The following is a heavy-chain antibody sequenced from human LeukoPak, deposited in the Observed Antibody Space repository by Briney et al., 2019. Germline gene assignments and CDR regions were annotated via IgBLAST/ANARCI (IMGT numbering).Heavy chain of an antibody. V-gene: IGHV3-23*01. CDR1: GFSFNIHG. CDR3: AKAPVTSCRGAFCYPFDS. Sequence: TGGPLRLSCAASGFSFNIHGMNWVRRAPGKGLEWVSATSSSDDGKYYADSVRGRFTISRDDSRNTMYLQMNSLRAEDAAVYYCAKAPVTSCRGAFCYPFDSWGQGTLVTVSS. CDR2: TSSSDDGK. D-gene: IGHD2-15*01. J-gene: IGHJ4*02.